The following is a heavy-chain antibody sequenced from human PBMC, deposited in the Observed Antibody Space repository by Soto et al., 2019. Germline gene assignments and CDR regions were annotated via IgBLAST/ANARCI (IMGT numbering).Heavy chain of an antibody. CDR3: ARDGYYYDSSGYYYYFDY. D-gene: IGHD3-22*01. J-gene: IGHJ4*02. CDR1: GGTFSSYA. CDR2: IIPIFGTA. V-gene: IGHV1-69*12. Sequence: QVQLVQSGAEVKKPGSSVKVSCKASGGTFSSYAISWVRQAPGQGLEWMGGIIPIFGTANYAQKFQGRVTNTADEATSTAYMELSSLRSEDTAVYYCARDGYYYDSSGYYYYFDYWGQGTLVTVSS.